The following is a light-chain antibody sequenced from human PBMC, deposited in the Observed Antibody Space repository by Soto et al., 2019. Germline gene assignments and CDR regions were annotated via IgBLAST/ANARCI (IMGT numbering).Light chain of an antibody. J-gene: IGLJ1*01. CDR2: DVS. Sequence: QSALTQPASVSGSPGQSIAISCTGTSSEVGTYDYVSWFQQHPGKAPELMIFDVSNRPSGVSDRFSGSKSGSTASLTISVLQAEDEADYYCSSYTTGNTYVFGNGTKVTVL. CDR3: SSYTTGNTYV. CDR1: SSEVGTYDY. V-gene: IGLV2-14*01.